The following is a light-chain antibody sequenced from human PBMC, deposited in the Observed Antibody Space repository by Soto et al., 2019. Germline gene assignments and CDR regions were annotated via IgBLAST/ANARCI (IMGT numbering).Light chain of an antibody. CDR2: GNS. CDR1: MRDVGAYNL. CDR3: QSYDSSLSGSRV. Sequence: QSALTQPASVSGSAGQSITIFCSGTMRDVGAYNLVSWYQQHPGTAPKLLIYGNSNRPSGVPDRFSGSKSGTSASLAITGLQAEDEADYYCQSYDSSLSGSRVFGGGTKLTVL. V-gene: IGLV1-40*01. J-gene: IGLJ2*01.